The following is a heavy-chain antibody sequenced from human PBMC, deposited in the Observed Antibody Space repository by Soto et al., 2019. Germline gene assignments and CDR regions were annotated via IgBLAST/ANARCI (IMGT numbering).Heavy chain of an antibody. J-gene: IGHJ4*02. Sequence: EVQLVESGGGLVQPGGSLRLSCVGSGFTFSNYWMHWVRQVPGKGPVWVSRVNPAGSASSYADFVKGRFTVSRDNAKNTLYFKMNSLSADDTAVYYCATGGYSYGWGYWGQGTLVTVSS. CDR1: GFTFSNYW. CDR2: VNPAGSAS. CDR3: ATGGYSYGWGY. V-gene: IGHV3-74*01. D-gene: IGHD5-18*01.